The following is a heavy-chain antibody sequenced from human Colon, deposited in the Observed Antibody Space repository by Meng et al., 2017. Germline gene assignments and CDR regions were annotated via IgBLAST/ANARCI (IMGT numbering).Heavy chain of an antibody. CDR3: ARIRPRLGGKTFDP. CDR1: GGSFSGYY. J-gene: IGHJ5*02. Sequence: QLSQWAAGLLKPSDTLSLTCAVYGGSFSGYYWSWIRQPPGKGLEWIGEINHSGSTNYNPSLKSRVTISVDTSKNQFSLKLSSVTAADTAVYYCARIRPRLGGKTFDPWGQGTLVTVSS. D-gene: IGHD3-16*01. V-gene: IGHV4-34*01. CDR2: INHSGST.